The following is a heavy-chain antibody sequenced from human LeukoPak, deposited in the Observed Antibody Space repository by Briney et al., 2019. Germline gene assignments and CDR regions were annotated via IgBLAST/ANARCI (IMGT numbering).Heavy chain of an antibody. CDR3: ATGPPYYFDY. CDR1: GFTFSSYS. CDR2: IYSGGST. J-gene: IGHJ4*02. Sequence: GGSLRLSCAASGFTFSSYSMNWVRQAPGKGLEWVSVIYSGGSTYYADSVKGRFTISRDNSKNTLYLQMNSLRAEDTAVYYCATGPPYYFDYWGQGTLVTVSS. V-gene: IGHV3-66*01.